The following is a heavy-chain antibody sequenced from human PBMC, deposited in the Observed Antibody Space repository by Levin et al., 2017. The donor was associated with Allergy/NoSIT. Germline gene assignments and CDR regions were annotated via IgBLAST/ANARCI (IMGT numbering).Heavy chain of an antibody. CDR1: GGTFSSYA. J-gene: IGHJ4*02. D-gene: IGHD5-18*01. Sequence: KISCKASGGTFSSYAISWVRQAPGQGLEWMGGIIPIFGTANYAQKFQGRVTITADKSTSTAYMELSSLRSEDTAVYYCARAGYSYGSPFDYWGQGTLVTVSS. V-gene: IGHV1-69*06. CDR2: IIPIFGTA. CDR3: ARAGYSYGSPFDY.